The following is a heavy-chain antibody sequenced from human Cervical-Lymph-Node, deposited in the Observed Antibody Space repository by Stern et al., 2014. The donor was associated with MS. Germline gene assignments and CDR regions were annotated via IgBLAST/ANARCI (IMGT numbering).Heavy chain of an antibody. V-gene: IGHV3-74*03. CDR1: GFTFSSYW. J-gene: IGHJ4*02. CDR3: VRDNYGTDY. D-gene: IGHD3-16*01. CDR2: INSDGSST. Sequence: EVQLVQSGGDLVPPGGSLRLSCAASGFTFSSYWLQWVRQAPGKGLVWVAHINSDGSSTTYADSVKGRFTTSRDNAKNTLYLQMDDLRAEDTAVYFCVRDNYGTDYWGQGTLVTVSS.